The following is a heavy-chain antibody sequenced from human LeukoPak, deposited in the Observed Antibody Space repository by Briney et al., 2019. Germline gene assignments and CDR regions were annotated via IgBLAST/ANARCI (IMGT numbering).Heavy chain of an antibody. CDR3: ASRREWQRLESAFDY. CDR1: GFTFSSYW. J-gene: IGHJ4*02. Sequence: GGALSLFCAASGFTFSSYWMGWVRQAPGKGLGWVANIKPDGSEKYYVLSVKGRFTISRDDAKNSLYLHMNSLRAGDTPVYYCASRREWQRLESAFDYWGQGTLVTVSS. D-gene: IGHD1-26*01. V-gene: IGHV3-7*01. CDR2: IKPDGSEK.